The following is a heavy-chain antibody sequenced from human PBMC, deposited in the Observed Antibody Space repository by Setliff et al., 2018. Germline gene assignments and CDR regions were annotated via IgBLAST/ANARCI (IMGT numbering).Heavy chain of an antibody. CDR3: ARTCSGSGCYAGLES. D-gene: IGHD2-15*01. Sequence: GGSLRLSCASSGFTFGGSAMHWVRQAPGKGLEWVAFIWFDGSNKYYAASVTGRFTISRDNSRDTLYLQMNNLRVEDTAVYYCARTCSGSGCYAGLESWGQGTPVTV. CDR1: GFTFGGSA. V-gene: IGHV3-33*01. J-gene: IGHJ4*02. CDR2: IWFDGSNK.